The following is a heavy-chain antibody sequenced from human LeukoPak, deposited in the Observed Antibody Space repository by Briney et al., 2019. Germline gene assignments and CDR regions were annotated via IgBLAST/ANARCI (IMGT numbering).Heavy chain of an antibody. Sequence: GGSLRLSCAASGFAFTKFGMHWVRQAPGKGLEWVAVIWYDGSNKYYADSVKGRFTISRDNSKNTLYLQMNSLRAEDTAVYYCAREIHYYYDSSGYRALDYWGQGTLVTVSS. D-gene: IGHD3-22*01. CDR2: IWYDGSNK. CDR3: AREIHYYYDSSGYRALDY. J-gene: IGHJ4*02. CDR1: GFAFTKFG. V-gene: IGHV3-33*08.